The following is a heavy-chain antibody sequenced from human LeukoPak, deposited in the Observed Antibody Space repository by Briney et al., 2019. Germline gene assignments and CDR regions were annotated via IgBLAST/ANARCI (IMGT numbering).Heavy chain of an antibody. CDR1: GYTLTELS. CDR3: ARGVAAARDDAFDI. Sequence: ASVKVSCKVSGYTLTELSMHWVRQAPGKGLEWMGGFDPEDGETIYAQKFQGRVTMTEDTSTDTAYMELSSLRSDDTAVYYCARGVAAARDDAFDIWGQGTMVTVSS. CDR2: FDPEDGET. D-gene: IGHD6-13*01. J-gene: IGHJ3*02. V-gene: IGHV1-24*01.